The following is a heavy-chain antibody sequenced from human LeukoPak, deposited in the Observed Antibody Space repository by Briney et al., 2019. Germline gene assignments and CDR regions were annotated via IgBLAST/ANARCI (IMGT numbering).Heavy chain of an antibody. CDR3: ATTYYYDSSGYWLSS. J-gene: IGHJ4*02. CDR1: GGSISSSNW. D-gene: IGHD3-22*01. Sequence: SETLSLTCAVSGGSISSSNWWSWVRQPPGKGLEWIGYIYYSGSTYYNPSLKSRVTISVDTSKNQFSLKLSSVTAADTAVYYCATTYYYDSSGYWLSSWGQGTLVTVSS. V-gene: IGHV4-4*02. CDR2: IYYSGST.